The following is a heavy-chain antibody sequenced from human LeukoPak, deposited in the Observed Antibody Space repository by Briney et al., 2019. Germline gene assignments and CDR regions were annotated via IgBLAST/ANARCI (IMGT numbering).Heavy chain of an antibody. CDR2: VYPADSDT. Sequence: GESLEISCKGSGYSFTSYWIGWVRQMPGKGLEWMGIVYPADSDTRYSPSFQGQVTISVDKSISTTYLQWGSLKASDTAMYYCARQFCSGGSCYPNYFDFWGQGTLVTVSS. J-gene: IGHJ4*02. V-gene: IGHV5-51*01. D-gene: IGHD2-15*01. CDR3: ARQFCSGGSCYPNYFDF. CDR1: GYSFTSYW.